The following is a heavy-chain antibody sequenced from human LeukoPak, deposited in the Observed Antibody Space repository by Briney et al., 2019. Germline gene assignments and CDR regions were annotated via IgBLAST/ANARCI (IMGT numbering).Heavy chain of an antibody. CDR1: GASVSNYY. J-gene: IGHJ4*02. Sequence: ETLSLTCTVSGASVSNYYWSWVRQAPGKGLEWVANIKQDGSEKYYVDSVKGRFTISRDNAKNSLYLQMNSLRAEDTAVYYCARRRLDFDYWGQGTLVTVSS. CDR2: IKQDGSEK. CDR3: ARRRLDFDY. V-gene: IGHV3-7*03.